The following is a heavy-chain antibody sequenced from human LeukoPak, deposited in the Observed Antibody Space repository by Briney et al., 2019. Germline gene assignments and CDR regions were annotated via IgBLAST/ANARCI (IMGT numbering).Heavy chain of an antibody. V-gene: IGHV3-49*04. Sequence: LAGGSLRLSCTASGFTFGDYAMSWVRQAPGKGLEWVGFIRSKAYGGTTEYAASVKGRFTISRDDSKSIAYLQMNSLKTEDTAVYYCTRDSSGWRGSFDYWGQGTLVTVSS. CDR1: GFTFGDYA. J-gene: IGHJ4*02. CDR2: IRSKAYGGTT. CDR3: TRDSSGWRGSFDY. D-gene: IGHD6-19*01.